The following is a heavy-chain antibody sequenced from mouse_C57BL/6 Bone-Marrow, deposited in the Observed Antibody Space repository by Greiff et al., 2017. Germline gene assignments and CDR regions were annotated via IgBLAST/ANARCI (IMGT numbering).Heavy chain of an antibody. Sequence: VQLQQSGAELVRPGASVKLSCTASGFNIKDDYMHWVKQRPEQGLEWIGWIDPENGDTEYASKFQGKATITAGTSSNTAYLQLSSLTAEDTAVYYCTTIITTRYFDYWGQGTTLTVSA. CDR1: GFNIKDDY. D-gene: IGHD2-4*01. CDR2: IDPENGDT. V-gene: IGHV14-4*01. CDR3: TTIITTRYFDY. J-gene: IGHJ2*01.